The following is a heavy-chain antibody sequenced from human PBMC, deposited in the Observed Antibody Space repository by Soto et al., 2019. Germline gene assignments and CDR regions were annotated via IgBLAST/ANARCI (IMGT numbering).Heavy chain of an antibody. Sequence: EVQLVETGGGLIQPGGSLRLSCAASGFTVSSNYMSWVRQAPGKGLEWVSVIYSGGSTYYADSVKGRFTISRDNSKNTLYLQMNSLRAEDTAVYYCARESAGYGGGYYYYYGMDVWGQGTTVTVS. CDR3: ARESAGYGGGYYYYYGMDV. D-gene: IGHD5-12*01. CDR2: IYSGGST. J-gene: IGHJ6*02. CDR1: GFTVSSNY. V-gene: IGHV3-53*02.